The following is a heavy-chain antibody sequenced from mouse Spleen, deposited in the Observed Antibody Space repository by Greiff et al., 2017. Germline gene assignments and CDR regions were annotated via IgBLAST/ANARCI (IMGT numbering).Heavy chain of an antibody. CDR1: GYTFTSYW. D-gene: IGHD1-1*01. CDR2: IDPNSGGT. CDR3: AREDTVVAEYYFDY. Sequence: QVQLQQPGAELVKPGASVKLSCKASGYTFTSYWMHWVKQRPGRGLEWIGRIDPNSGGTKYNEKFKSKATLTVDKASSTAYMQLSSLTSEDSAVYSGAREDTVVAEYYFDYWGKGTTLTVSS. V-gene: IGHV1-72*01. J-gene: IGHJ2*01.